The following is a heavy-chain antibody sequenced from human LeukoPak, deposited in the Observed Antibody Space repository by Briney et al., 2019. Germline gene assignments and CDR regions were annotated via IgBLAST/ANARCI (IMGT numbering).Heavy chain of an antibody. CDR3: ARAIAVAGLAWFDP. CDR2: IYYSGST. J-gene: IGHJ5*02. Sequence: PSETLSLTCTVSRGSISNYYWSWIRQPAGKGLEWIGRIYYSGSTNYNPSLKSRVTISVDTSKNQFSLKLSSVTAADTAVYYCARAIAVAGLAWFDPWGQGTLVTVSS. V-gene: IGHV4-4*07. CDR1: RGSISNYY. D-gene: IGHD6-19*01.